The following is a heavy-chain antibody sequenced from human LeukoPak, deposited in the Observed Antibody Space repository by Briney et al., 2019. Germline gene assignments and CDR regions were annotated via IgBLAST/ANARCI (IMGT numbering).Heavy chain of an antibody. J-gene: IGHJ4*02. V-gene: IGHV4-39*07. CDR2: IYYSGST. Sequence: PSETLCLTCTVSGGSMSSSSYYWGWIRQPPGKGLEWIGSIYYSGSTYYNPSLKSRVTITVDTSKNQFSLKLSSVTAADTAVYYCARGMGGIGYWGQGTLVTVSS. CDR1: GGSMSSSSYY. CDR3: ARGMGGIGY. D-gene: IGHD2-15*01.